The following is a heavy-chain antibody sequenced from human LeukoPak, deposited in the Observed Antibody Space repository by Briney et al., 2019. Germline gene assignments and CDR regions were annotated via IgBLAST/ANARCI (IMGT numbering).Heavy chain of an antibody. CDR2: IFPDDSNT. CDR1: GYSFASSW. Sequence: GESLKISCTASGYSFASSWIAWVRQMPGKGLEWMGIIFPDDSNTGYNPSFQGQVTMSADKSVSTAYLQWSSLKASDTAMYYCARSNTAMVNNWFDPWGQGTLVTVSS. J-gene: IGHJ5*02. CDR3: ARSNTAMVNNWFDP. V-gene: IGHV5-51*01. D-gene: IGHD5-18*01.